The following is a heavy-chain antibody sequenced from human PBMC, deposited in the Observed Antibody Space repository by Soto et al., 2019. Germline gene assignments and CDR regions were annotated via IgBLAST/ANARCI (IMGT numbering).Heavy chain of an antibody. J-gene: IGHJ6*02. CDR3: ARGGRGNYGSGSYYNVHHYYGMDV. CDR2: INHSGST. D-gene: IGHD3-10*01. Sequence: PSETLSLTCAVYGGSFSGYYWSWIRQPPGKGLEWIGEINHSGSTNCNPSLKSRVTISVDTSKNQFSLKLSSVTAADTAVYYCARGGRGNYGSGSYYNVHHYYGMDVWGQGTTVTVSS. V-gene: IGHV4-34*01. CDR1: GGSFSGYY.